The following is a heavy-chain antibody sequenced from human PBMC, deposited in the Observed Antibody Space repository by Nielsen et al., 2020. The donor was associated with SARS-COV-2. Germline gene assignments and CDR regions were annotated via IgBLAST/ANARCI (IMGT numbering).Heavy chain of an antibody. CDR3: ARTSSMVRGAFFDD. CDR1: GFTFSSFA. CDR2: ISYDGSNK. V-gene: IGHV3-30*04. J-gene: IGHJ4*02. D-gene: IGHD3-10*01. Sequence: GESLKISCVASGFTFSSFAMFWVRQAPGMGLEWVAVISYDGSNKYYADSVKGRFTISRDNSKNTLYLQMNSLRAEDTAVHYCARTSSMVRGAFFDDWGQGTLVTVSS.